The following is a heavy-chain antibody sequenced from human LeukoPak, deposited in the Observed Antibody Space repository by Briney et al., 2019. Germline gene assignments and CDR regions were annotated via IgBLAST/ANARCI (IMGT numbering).Heavy chain of an antibody. D-gene: IGHD2-15*01. CDR1: GFTFSSYW. CDR2: IKQDGSEK. J-gene: IGHJ6*04. CDR3: ARVGGGRDIVVAPHYYYGMDV. Sequence: PGGSLRLSCAASGFTFSSYWMSWVRQAPGKGLEWVANIKQDGSEKYYVDSVKGRFTISRDNAKNSLYLQMNSLRCGDTAVYYCARVGGGRDIVVAPHYYYGMDVWGKGTTVTVSS. V-gene: IGHV3-7*03.